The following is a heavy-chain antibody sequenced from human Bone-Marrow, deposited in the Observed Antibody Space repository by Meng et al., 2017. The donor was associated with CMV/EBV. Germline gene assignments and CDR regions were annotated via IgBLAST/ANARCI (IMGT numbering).Heavy chain of an antibody. J-gene: IGHJ4*02. D-gene: IGHD3-16*01. CDR3: ARDGLGDFEDY. CDR1: GFTFSSYS. V-gene: IGHV3-48*04. Sequence: GESLKISCAASGFTFSSYSMNWVRQAPGKGLEWVSYISSSSSTIYYADSVKGRFTISRDNAKNSLYLQMNSLRAEDTAVYYCARDGLGDFEDYWGQGILVTASS. CDR2: ISSSSSTI.